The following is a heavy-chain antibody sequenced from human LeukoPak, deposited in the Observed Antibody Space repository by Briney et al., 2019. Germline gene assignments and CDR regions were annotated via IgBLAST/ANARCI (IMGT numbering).Heavy chain of an antibody. CDR1: GYTLTELS. V-gene: IGHV1-24*01. D-gene: IGHD3-3*01. CDR3: ATGDFWSGPRGTYYYYGMDV. J-gene: IGHJ6*02. Sequence: ASVKVSCKVSGYTLTELSMHWVRQAPGKGLEWMGGFDPEDGETIYAQKFQGRVTMTEDTSTDTAYMELSSPRSEDTAVYYCATGDFWSGPRGTYYYYGMDVWGQGTTVTVSS. CDR2: FDPEDGET.